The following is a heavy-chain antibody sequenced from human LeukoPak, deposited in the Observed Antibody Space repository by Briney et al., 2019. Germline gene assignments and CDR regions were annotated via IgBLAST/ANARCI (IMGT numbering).Heavy chain of an antibody. CDR2: IYYRGTT. Sequence: SETLSLTCTVSGGSIRSYYWSWIRQPPGKGLEGIGYIYYRGTTSYNPFLKSRVTISVDTSKNQFSLELNFVTAADTAVYYCARLPRYGGYDHFDYWGQEILVIVSS. CDR3: ARLPRYGGYDHFDY. J-gene: IGHJ4*02. V-gene: IGHV4-59*12. CDR1: GGSIRSYY. D-gene: IGHD5-12*01.